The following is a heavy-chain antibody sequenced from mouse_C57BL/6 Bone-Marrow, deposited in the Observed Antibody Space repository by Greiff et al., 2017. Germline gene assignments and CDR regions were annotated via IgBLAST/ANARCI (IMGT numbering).Heavy chain of an antibody. V-gene: IGHV5-9-1*02. Sequence: EVKVVESGEGLVKPGGSLKLSCAASGFTFSSYAMSWVRQTPEKRLAWVAYISSGGDYIYYADTVKGRFTISRDNARNTLYLQMSSLKSEDTAMYYCTREEGLEEGFAYWGQGTLVTVSA. D-gene: IGHD3-3*01. J-gene: IGHJ3*01. CDR1: GFTFSSYA. CDR3: TREEGLEEGFAY. CDR2: ISSGGDYI.